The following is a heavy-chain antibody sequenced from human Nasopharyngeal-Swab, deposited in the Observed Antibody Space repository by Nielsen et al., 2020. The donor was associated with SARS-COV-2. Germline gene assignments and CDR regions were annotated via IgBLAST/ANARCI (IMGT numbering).Heavy chain of an antibody. V-gene: IGHV3-23*01. CDR2: ISGSGGST. CDR3: AVSYYYDSSGYYGLGYFDY. J-gene: IGHJ4*02. D-gene: IGHD3-22*01. Sequence: LSLTCAASGFTFSSYAMSWVRQAPGKGLEWVSAISGSGGSTYYADSVKGRFTISRDNSKNTLYLQMNSLRAEDTAVYYCAVSYYYDSSGYYGLGYFDYWGQGTLVTVSS. CDR1: GFTFSSYA.